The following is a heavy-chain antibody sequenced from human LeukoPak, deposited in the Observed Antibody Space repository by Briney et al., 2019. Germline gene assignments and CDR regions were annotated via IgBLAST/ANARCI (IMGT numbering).Heavy chain of an antibody. CDR2: IQNDGSNE. CDR1: GFTFRSYG. Sequence: GGSLGLSCAASGFTFRSYGMHWVRQAPGKGLEWVAYIQNDGSNEQYADSVKGRFTISRDNAKNSLYLQMNSLRVEDTAVYYCAELGITMIGGVWGKGTTVTISS. D-gene: IGHD3-10*02. CDR3: AELGITMIGGV. J-gene: IGHJ6*04. V-gene: IGHV3-30*02.